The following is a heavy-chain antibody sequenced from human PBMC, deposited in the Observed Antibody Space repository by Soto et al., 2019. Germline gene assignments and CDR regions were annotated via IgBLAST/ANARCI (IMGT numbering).Heavy chain of an antibody. CDR1: CGSVSSGSYY. Sequence: SETLSLTCSVSCGSVSSGSYYWSWIRQPPGKGLEWIGYIYYSGSAKYNPSLKSRVTISLDTSKNQFSLKLSSVTAADTAVYYCARGNNLYNWFDPWGQGTLVTVSS. J-gene: IGHJ5*02. V-gene: IGHV4-61*01. D-gene: IGHD1-1*01. CDR2: IYYSGSA. CDR3: ARGNNLYNWFDP.